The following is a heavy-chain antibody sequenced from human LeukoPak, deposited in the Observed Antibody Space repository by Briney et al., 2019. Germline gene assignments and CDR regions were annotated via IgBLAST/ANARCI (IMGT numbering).Heavy chain of an antibody. D-gene: IGHD3-9*01. Sequence: PGGSLRLSCTASGFTFGDYAMSWVRQAPGKGLEWVGFIRSKAYGGTTEYAASVKGRFTISRDDSKSIAYLQMNSLKTEDTAVYYCTREGVYYDILTGYSLKGYFDYWGQGTLVTVSS. CDR2: IRSKAYGGTT. J-gene: IGHJ4*02. CDR1: GFTFGDYA. CDR3: TREGVYYDILTGYSLKGYFDY. V-gene: IGHV3-49*04.